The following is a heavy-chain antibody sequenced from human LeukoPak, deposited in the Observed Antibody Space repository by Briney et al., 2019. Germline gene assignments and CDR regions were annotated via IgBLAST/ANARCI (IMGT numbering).Heavy chain of an antibody. CDR1: GGSISSSIYY. J-gene: IGHJ4*02. CDR2: ISPSGNT. Sequence: SETLSLTCTVSGGSISSSIYYWGWIRQPPGKGLEWIGEISPSGNTQYNPSLKSRVTISLDASKSQFYLKLNSVTAADTAVYFCVRDSYYYDTNGYRSRDLDYWGQGTLATVSS. V-gene: IGHV4-39*07. D-gene: IGHD3-22*01. CDR3: VRDSYYYDTNGYRSRDLDY.